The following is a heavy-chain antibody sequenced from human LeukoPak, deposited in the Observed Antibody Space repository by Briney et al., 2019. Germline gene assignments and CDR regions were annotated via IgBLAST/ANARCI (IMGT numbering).Heavy chain of an antibody. CDR3: ARHGGIVKDAFDI. CDR2: INHSGST. V-gene: IGHV4-34*01. Sequence: PSETLSLTCAVYGGSFSGYYWSWIRQPPGKGLEWIGEINHSGSTNYNPSLKSRATISVDTSKNQFSLKLSSVTAADTAVYYCARHGGIVKDAFDIWGQGTMVTVSS. CDR1: GGSFSGYY. D-gene: IGHD2/OR15-2a*01. J-gene: IGHJ3*02.